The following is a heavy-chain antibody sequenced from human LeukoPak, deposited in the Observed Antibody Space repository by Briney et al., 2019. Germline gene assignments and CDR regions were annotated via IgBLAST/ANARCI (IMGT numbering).Heavy chain of an antibody. CDR1: GFTFSSYS. V-gene: IGHV3-48*01. J-gene: IGHJ4*02. D-gene: IGHD3-3*01. CDR2: ISSSSSTI. CDR3: ARDLTSYDFWSGYSGFDY. Sequence: PGGSLRLSCAASGFTFSSYSMNWVRQAPGKGLEWVSYISSSSSTIYYADSVKGRFTISRDNAKNSLYLQMNSLRAEDTAVYYCARDLTSYDFWSGYSGFDYWGPGTLVTVSS.